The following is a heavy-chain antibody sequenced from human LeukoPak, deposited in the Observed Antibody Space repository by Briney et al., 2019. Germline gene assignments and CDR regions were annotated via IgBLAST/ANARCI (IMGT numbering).Heavy chain of an antibody. Sequence: SETLSLTCIVSGDSISSDYWSWIRQSPGKGLEWIGYINYSGSSEYNPSLKSRVTISVDRSKNQVSLKMRSVTAADTAVYYCARLDCISDTCYNYWALGALVTVYS. CDR3: ARLDCISDTCYNY. V-gene: IGHV4-59*08. D-gene: IGHD2-21*01. CDR2: INYSGSS. CDR1: GDSISSDY. J-gene: IGHJ4*02.